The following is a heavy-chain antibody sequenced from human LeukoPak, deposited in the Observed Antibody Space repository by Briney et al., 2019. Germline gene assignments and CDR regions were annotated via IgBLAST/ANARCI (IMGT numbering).Heavy chain of an antibody. CDR1: GLTFSSYG. CDR3: ARGLYGSGAYELDY. V-gene: IGHV3-48*01. J-gene: IGHJ4*02. D-gene: IGHD3-10*01. Sequence: GGSLRLSCEASGLTFSSYGMSWVRQAPGKGLEWVSYISGSSSPIYYADSVKGRFTTSRDNAKTSLYLQMNSLRAEDTAVYYCARGLYGSGAYELDYWGQGTLVTVSS. CDR2: ISGSSSPI.